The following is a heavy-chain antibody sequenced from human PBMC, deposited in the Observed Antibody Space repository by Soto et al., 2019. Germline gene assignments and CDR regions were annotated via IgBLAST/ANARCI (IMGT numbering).Heavy chain of an antibody. V-gene: IGHV5-51*01. Sequence: PGESLKISCEGSGYDFANYWIAWVRQMPGKGLEWMGIIFPDDSDTKYSPSFQGQVTISADRSISTAYLQRSSLKASDSAMYYCGRLDDSGTVIDYWGQGTLVTVSS. CDR2: IFPDDSDT. CDR1: GYDFANYW. D-gene: IGHD1-26*01. CDR3: GRLDDSGTVIDY. J-gene: IGHJ4*02.